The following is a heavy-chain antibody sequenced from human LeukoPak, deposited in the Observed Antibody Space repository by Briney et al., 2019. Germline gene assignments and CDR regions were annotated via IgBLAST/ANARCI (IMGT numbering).Heavy chain of an antibody. D-gene: IGHD6-19*01. V-gene: IGHV4-59*01. Sequence: SETLSLTRTVSGGSISSYYWSWIRQPPGKGLEWIGYIYYSGSTNYNPSLKSRVTISVDTSKNQFSLKLSTVTAADTAVYYCARDRSGWYSGTRGWFDPWGQGTLVTVSS. J-gene: IGHJ5*02. CDR2: IYYSGST. CDR1: GGSISSYY. CDR3: ARDRSGWYSGTRGWFDP.